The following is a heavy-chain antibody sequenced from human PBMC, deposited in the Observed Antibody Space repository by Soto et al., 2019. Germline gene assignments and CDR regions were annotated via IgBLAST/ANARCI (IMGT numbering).Heavy chain of an antibody. Sequence: GGSLRLSCAASGFSFSSYLMNWVRQAPGKGLEWVANIKQDGSQKYYVDSVKGRFTISRDNAKNSLYLQMNSLRAEDTAIYYCARPNYDFWSGGSLDIWGQGTMVTVSS. D-gene: IGHD3-3*01. CDR2: IKQDGSQK. CDR1: GFSFSSYL. V-gene: IGHV3-7*03. CDR3: ARPNYDFWSGGSLDI. J-gene: IGHJ3*02.